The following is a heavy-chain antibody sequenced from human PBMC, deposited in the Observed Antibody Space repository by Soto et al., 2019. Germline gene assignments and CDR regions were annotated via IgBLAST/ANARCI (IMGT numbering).Heavy chain of an antibody. CDR2: IWYDGSNK. CDR1: GFTFSSYG. J-gene: IGHJ4*02. CDR3: ARDYPDYGDYVADY. Sequence: QVQLVESGGGVVQPGRSLRLSCAASGFTFSSYGMHWVRQAPGKGLEWVAVIWYDGSNKYYADSVKGRFTISRDNSKNTLYLQMNSLRAEDTAVYYCARDYPDYGDYVADYWGQGTLVTVSS. D-gene: IGHD4-17*01. V-gene: IGHV3-33*01.